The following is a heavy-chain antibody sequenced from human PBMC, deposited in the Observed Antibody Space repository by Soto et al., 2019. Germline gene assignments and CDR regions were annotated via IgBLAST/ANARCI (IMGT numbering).Heavy chain of an antibody. CDR2: IYHSGST. CDR3: ARDLAASSWGQAYYFDY. Sequence: SETLSLTCAVSGYSISSGYYWGWVRQPPGKGLEWIGSIYHSGSTYYNPPLKSRVTISVDTSKNQFSLKLSSVTAADTAVYYCARDLAASSWGQAYYFDYWGQGTLVTVSS. D-gene: IGHD6-13*01. CDR1: GYSISSGYY. J-gene: IGHJ4*02. V-gene: IGHV4-38-2*02.